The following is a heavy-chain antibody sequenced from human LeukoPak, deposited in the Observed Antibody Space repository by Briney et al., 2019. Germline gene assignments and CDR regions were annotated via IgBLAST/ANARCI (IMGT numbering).Heavy chain of an antibody. J-gene: IGHJ4*02. V-gene: IGHV1-69*05. D-gene: IGHD3-3*01. CDR3: AGGRGRDYDFWSGYPNFDY. CDR1: GGTFSSYA. Sequence: ASVKVSCKASGGTFSSYAISWVRQAPGQGLEWMGGIIPIFGTANYAQKFQGRVTITTDVSTSTAYMELSSLRSQDTAVYYCAGGRGRDYDFWSGYPNFDYWGQGTLVTVSS. CDR2: IIPIFGTA.